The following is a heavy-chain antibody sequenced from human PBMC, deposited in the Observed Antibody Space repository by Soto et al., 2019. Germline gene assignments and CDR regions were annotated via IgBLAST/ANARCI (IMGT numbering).Heavy chain of an antibody. J-gene: IGHJ6*02. V-gene: IGHV4-38-2*02. CDR3: AREEEVNYSEYGSDHYSGLDV. D-gene: IGHD4-17*01. Sequence: SETLCLTCAVAGYSISSGYYWGWIRQPPGKGLELIGSIYHSGSTYYNPSLKSRVTISVDTSKNQFSLKLSSVTAADTAVYFCAREEEVNYSEYGSDHYSGLDVWGQGTTVTVSS. CDR2: IYHSGST. CDR1: GYSISSGYY.